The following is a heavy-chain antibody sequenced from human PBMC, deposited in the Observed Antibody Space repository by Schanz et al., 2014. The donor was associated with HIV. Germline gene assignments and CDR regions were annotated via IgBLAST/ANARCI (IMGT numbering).Heavy chain of an antibody. CDR3: AKPEYDSRGNSQSHFDY. CDR2: ISESGSRS. V-gene: IGHV3-23*01. J-gene: IGHJ4*02. Sequence: EVQLLESGGGLVQLGGSLRLSCAASGFTFNNYAMTWVRQAPGKGLEWVSSISESGSRSYYADSVNGRFTISRDNSKNTLYLQMTTLRTEDTAVYYCAKPEYDSRGNSQSHFDYWGQGTLVTVSS. D-gene: IGHD3-22*01. CDR1: GFTFNNYA.